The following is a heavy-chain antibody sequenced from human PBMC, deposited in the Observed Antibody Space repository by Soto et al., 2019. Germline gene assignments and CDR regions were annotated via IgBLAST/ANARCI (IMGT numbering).Heavy chain of an antibody. CDR1: GFTFTTYV. CDR2: IKLDGSEK. J-gene: IGHJ4*02. CDR3: ARDGLRWLQPS. D-gene: IGHD5-12*01. V-gene: IGHV3-7*01. Sequence: GGSLRLSCGASGFTFTTYVMSWVRQAPGKGLEWVANIKLDGSEKNYVDLLRPRFTISRDNAHHSMFLKMDRLRVEDTGVYYCARDGLRWLQPSWGLGTLVTVT.